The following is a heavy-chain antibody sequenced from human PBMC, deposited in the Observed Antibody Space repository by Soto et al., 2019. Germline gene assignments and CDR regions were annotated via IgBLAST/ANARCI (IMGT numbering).Heavy chain of an antibody. D-gene: IGHD3-22*01. CDR3: TRNQVKAYY. CDR1: GFALSSFW. Sequence: EVQLVESGGDLVQPGGSLRLSCVASGFALSSFWMTWVRQAPGKGLEWVAKIKGDGSEQNYVDSVRGRFTISRDNAKKSVYLKMNSLRVDDTAVYYGTRNQVKAYYWGQGTLVTVSS. CDR2: IKGDGSEQ. V-gene: IGHV3-7*01. J-gene: IGHJ4*02.